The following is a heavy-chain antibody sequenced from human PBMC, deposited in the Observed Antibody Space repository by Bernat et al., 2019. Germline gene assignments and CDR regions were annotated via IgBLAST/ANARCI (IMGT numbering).Heavy chain of an antibody. V-gene: IGHV4-59*01. Sequence: QVQLQESGPGLVKPSETLSLTCTVSGGSISSYYWSWIRQPPGKGLEWIGYIYYSGSTNYNPSLKSRVTISVDTSKNQFSLKLSSVTAADTAVYYCASQGYCSSTSCYSEDAFDIWGQGTMVTVSS. CDR2: IYYSGST. CDR3: ASQGYCSSTSCYSEDAFDI. CDR1: GGSISSYY. J-gene: IGHJ3*02. D-gene: IGHD2-2*02.